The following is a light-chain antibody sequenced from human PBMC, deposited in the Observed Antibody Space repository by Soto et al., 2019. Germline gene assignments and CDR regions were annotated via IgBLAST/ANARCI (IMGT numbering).Light chain of an antibody. CDR2: RTD. V-gene: IGLV1-47*01. Sequence: QSVLTQPPSASGTPGQRVTISCSGGSSNIEGNFVYWYQQLPGAAPKLLIYRTDQRPSGVPDRFYGSKSGTSASLAISGLRSEDEADYFCATWDDSLSAAVFGGGTQLTVL. CDR3: ATWDDSLSAAV. J-gene: IGLJ7*01. CDR1: SSNIEGNF.